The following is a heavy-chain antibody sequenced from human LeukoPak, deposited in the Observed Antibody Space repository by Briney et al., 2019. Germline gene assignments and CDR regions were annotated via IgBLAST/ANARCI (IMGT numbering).Heavy chain of an antibody. D-gene: IGHD3-3*01. V-gene: IGHV4-59*01. CDR3: ARADFWSGYPDAFDI. CDR2: IYYSGST. CDR1: GGSISSYY. Sequence: SETLSLTCTVSGGSISSYYWSWIRQPPGKGLEWIGYIYYSGSTNYNPSLKSRVTISVDTSKNQFSLKLSSVTAADTAVYYCARADFWSGYPDAFDIWGQGTMATVSS. J-gene: IGHJ3*02.